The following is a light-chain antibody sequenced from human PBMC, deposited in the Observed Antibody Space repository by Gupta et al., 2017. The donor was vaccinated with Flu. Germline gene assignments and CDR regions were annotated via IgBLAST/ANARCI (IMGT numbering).Light chain of an antibody. Sequence: DIQMTQSPSSLSASVGDRVTITCRACQGIRNDLGWYQQNPGKAPKRLIYAASSLQSGVPSRFSGSGSGTEFTLTISSLQPEDFATYYCRHQNSSPRTFGQGTKVEIK. J-gene: IGKJ1*01. CDR1: QGIRND. V-gene: IGKV1-17*01. CDR3: RHQNSSPRT. CDR2: AAS.